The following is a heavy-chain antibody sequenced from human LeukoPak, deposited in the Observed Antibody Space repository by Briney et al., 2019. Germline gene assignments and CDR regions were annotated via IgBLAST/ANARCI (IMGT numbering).Heavy chain of an antibody. CDR3: ARGGSGGYYYYYMDV. Sequence: SETLSLTCAVYGGSFSGYYWTWIRQPPGKGLEWIGEIIDTGSTKYNSSLKSRVTISVDTSKNQFSLKLSSVTAADTAVYYCARGGSGGYYYYYMDVWGKGTTVTISS. V-gene: IGHV4-34*12. D-gene: IGHD3-10*01. CDR1: GGSFSGYY. CDR2: IIDTGST. J-gene: IGHJ6*03.